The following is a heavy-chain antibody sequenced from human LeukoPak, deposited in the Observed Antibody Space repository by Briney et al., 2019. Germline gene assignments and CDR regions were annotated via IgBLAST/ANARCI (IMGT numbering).Heavy chain of an antibody. CDR2: IYPGDSDT. CDR3: ARHARIASTDYYYGMDV. D-gene: IGHD6-13*01. V-gene: IGHV5-51*01. CDR1: GYSFTSYW. J-gene: IGHJ6*02. Sequence: GESLKISCKGSGYSFTSYWIGWVRQMPGKGLEWMGIIYPGDSDTRYSPSFQGQVTISADKSISTAYLQWSSLKASDTAMYYCARHARIASTDYYYGMDVWGQGTTVTVSS.